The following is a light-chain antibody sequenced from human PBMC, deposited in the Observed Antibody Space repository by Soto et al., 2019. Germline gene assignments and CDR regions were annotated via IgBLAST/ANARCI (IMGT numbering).Light chain of an antibody. CDR1: QAISTY. V-gene: IGKV1-39*01. CDR2: AAS. CDR3: QQSYITPWT. Sequence: DRQVAPASSSLSASVGDRDPITWHASQAISTYLTWYHQKPGKXPKXXIYAASSLQSGVPSRFSGSGSETDFTLTISSLEPEDFATYSCQQSYITPWTFGQGTKVEI. J-gene: IGKJ1*01.